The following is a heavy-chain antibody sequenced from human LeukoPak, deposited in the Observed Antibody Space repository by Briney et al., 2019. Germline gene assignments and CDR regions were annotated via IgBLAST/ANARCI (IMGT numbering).Heavy chain of an antibody. Sequence: SETLSLTCAVYGGSFSGYYWSWIRQPPGRGLEWIGEINHSGSTNYNPSLKSRVTISVDTSKNQFSLKLSSVTAADTAVYYCARGRGDTIPWSWGQGTLVTVSS. D-gene: IGHD2-21*02. CDR2: INHSGST. CDR1: GGSFSGYY. CDR3: ARGRGDTIPWS. V-gene: IGHV4-34*01. J-gene: IGHJ4*02.